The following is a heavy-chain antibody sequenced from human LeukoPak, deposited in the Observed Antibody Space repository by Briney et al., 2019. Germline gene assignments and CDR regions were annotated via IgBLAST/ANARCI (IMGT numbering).Heavy chain of an antibody. CDR3: ARGSMFYYYYMDV. V-gene: IGHV4-59*01. CDR1: GGSISSYY. CDR2: IYYSGST. Sequence: SETLSLTCTVSGGSISSYYWSWIRQPPGKGLEWIGYIYYSGSTNYNPSLKSRVTISVDTSKNQFSLKLSSVTAADTAVYYCARGSMFYYYYMDVWGKGTTVTVSS. D-gene: IGHD3-10*02. J-gene: IGHJ6*03.